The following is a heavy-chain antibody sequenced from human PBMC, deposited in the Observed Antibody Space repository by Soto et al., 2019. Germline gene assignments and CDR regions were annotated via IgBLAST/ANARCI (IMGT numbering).Heavy chain of an antibody. CDR2: INRSGDT. CDR3: AGEDFY. Sequence: PSETLSLPCAVSGGSFSPYYWTWIRQPPGKGLEWIGEINRSGDTNYHPSLKSRVTISVDTSKNQVSLKLSSVTAADTAVYFCAGEDFYWGPGTLVTVSS. D-gene: IGHD3-3*01. CDR1: GGSFSPYY. V-gene: IGHV4-34*01. J-gene: IGHJ4*02.